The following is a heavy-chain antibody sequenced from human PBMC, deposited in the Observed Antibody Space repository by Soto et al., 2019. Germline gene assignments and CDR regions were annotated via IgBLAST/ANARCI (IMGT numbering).Heavy chain of an antibody. CDR1: GGSFSGYY. D-gene: IGHD3-10*01. CDR2: INHSGST. Sequence: QVQLQQWGAGLLKPSETLSLTCAVYGGSFSGYYWSWIRQPPGKGLEWIGEINHSGSTNYNPSLTGRVPISVATSKNQFSLKLSSVTAADTAVYYCARGTVGFGYYYYGMDVWGQGTTVTVSS. CDR3: ARGTVGFGYYYYGMDV. J-gene: IGHJ6*02. V-gene: IGHV4-34*01.